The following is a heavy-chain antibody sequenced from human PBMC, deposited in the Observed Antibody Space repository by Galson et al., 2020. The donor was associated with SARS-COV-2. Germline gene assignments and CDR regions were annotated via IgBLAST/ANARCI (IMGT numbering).Heavy chain of an antibody. V-gene: IGHV3-9*01. CDR1: RFTFDDYA. D-gene: IGHD6-13*01. J-gene: IGHJ6*02. CDR2: ISWNSGSI. Sequence: GGSLRLSCAASRFTFDDYAMHWVRQAPGKGLEWVSGISWNSGSIGYADSVKGRFTISRDNAKNSLYLQMNSLRAEDTALYYCAKEAGIAAAASYGMDVWGQGTTVTVSS. CDR3: AKEAGIAAAASYGMDV.